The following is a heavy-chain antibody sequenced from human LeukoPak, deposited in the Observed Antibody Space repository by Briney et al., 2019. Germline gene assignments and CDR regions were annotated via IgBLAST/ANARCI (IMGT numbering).Heavy chain of an antibody. CDR1: GFTFSNAW. CDR2: LSGSGGSI. J-gene: IGHJ4*02. D-gene: IGHD2-8*01. CDR3: AKVSGYCTNGVCYTHDY. Sequence: PGGSLRLSCAGSGFTFSNAWMSWVRQAPGKGLEWVSTLSGSGGSIYYADSVKGRFIISRDNSKTTLYLQMNSLRAEDTAVYYCAKVSGYCTNGVCYTHDYWGQGTLVTVSS. V-gene: IGHV3-23*01.